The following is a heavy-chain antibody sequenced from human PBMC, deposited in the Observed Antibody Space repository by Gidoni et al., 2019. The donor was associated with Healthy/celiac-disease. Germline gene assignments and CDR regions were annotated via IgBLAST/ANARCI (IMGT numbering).Heavy chain of an antibody. CDR1: GFSLSTSGMC. CDR2: IDWDDDT. V-gene: IGHV2-70*01. Sequence: QVTLRESGPALVKPTQTLTLTCTFSGFSLSTSGMCVSWIRQPPGKALEWLALIDWDDDTYYSTSLKTRLTISKDTSTNQVVLTMPNMDPVDTATYYCARIQDWNSGWYFDLWGRGTLVTVSS. J-gene: IGHJ2*01. CDR3: ARIQDWNSGWYFDL. D-gene: IGHD1-7*01.